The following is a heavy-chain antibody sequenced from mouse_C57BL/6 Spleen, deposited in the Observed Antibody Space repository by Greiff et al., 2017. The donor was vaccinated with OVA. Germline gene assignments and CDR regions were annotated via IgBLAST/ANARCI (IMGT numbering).Heavy chain of an antibody. V-gene: IGHV3-6*01. CDR1: GYSITSGYY. CDR2: ISYDGSN. D-gene: IGHD1-1*01. J-gene: IGHJ1*03. Sequence: EVQLVESGPGLVKPSQSLSLTCSVTGYSITSGYYWNWIRQFPGNKLEWMGYISYDGSNNYNPSLKNRISITRDTSKNQFFLKLNSVTTEDTATYYCASPDYYGSSYLWYFDVWGTGTTVTVSS. CDR3: ASPDYYGSSYLWYFDV.